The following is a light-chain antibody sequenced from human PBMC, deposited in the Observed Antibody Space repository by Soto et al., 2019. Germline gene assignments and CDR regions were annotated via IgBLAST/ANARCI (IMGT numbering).Light chain of an antibody. J-gene: IGKJ5*01. CDR3: QQYGSSP. CDR1: QSVSSSY. Sequence: EIVLTQSPGTLSLSPGERATLSCRASQSVSSSYLAWYQQKPGQAPRLLIYGASSRATGIPDRFSGSGSGTDFTLTISRLEPEDFEVYCCQQYGSSPFGQGTRLEIK. V-gene: IGKV3-20*01. CDR2: GAS.